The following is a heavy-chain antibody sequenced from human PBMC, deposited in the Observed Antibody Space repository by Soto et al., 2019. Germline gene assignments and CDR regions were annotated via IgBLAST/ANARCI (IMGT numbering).Heavy chain of an antibody. CDR3: ARALEEYYYDSSRYYSDH. J-gene: IGHJ5*02. D-gene: IGHD3-22*01. Sequence: ASVKVSCKASGGTFSTYAINWVRQAPGKGLEWMGGIIPIFGTAHYAQKFQGRVTITADESTSTAYMELSSLRSEDTAVYYCARALEEYYYDSSRYYSDHWGQGTLVTVSS. CDR1: GGTFSTYA. V-gene: IGHV1-69*13. CDR2: IIPIFGTA.